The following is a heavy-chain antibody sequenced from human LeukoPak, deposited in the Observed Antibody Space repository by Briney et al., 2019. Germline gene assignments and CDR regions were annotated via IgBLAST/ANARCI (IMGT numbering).Heavy chain of an antibody. CDR1: GFTFSSYN. CDR3: VKDHGYSSAWYVRGLDY. J-gene: IGHJ4*02. Sequence: GGSLRLSCAASGFTFSSYNMNWARQAPGKGLEWVSSISSSSSYIYYADSVKGRFTISRDNAKNSLYLQMNSLRAEDTAVYYCVKDHGYSSAWYVRGLDYWGQGTLVTVSS. V-gene: IGHV3-21*01. D-gene: IGHD6-19*01. CDR2: ISSSSSYI.